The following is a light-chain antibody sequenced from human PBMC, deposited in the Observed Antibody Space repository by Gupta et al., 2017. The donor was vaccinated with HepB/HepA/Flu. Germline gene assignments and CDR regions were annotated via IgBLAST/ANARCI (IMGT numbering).Light chain of an antibody. J-gene: IGLJ2*01. V-gene: IGLV2-14*01. CDR3: SSFTDTGALVI. CDR1: SSDVGGYNH. Sequence: QSALTQPASVSGSPGQSITISCTGTSSDVGGYNHVSWYQQHPGKVPKLLILDVSNRPSGVSNRFSGSKSGNTASLTISGLQAEDEADYHCSSFTDTGALVIFGGGTKVTVL. CDR2: DVS.